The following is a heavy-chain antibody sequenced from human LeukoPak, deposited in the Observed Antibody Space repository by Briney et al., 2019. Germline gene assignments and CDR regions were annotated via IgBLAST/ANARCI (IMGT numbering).Heavy chain of an antibody. V-gene: IGHV3-48*01. D-gene: IGHD1-26*01. CDR3: ARSAVQANTPFYFDF. CDR1: GFIFDSYG. J-gene: IGHJ4*02. Sequence: GGSLRLSCSASGFIFDSYGMNWVRQAPGSGLQWVAYISAGSSNTFYADSVKGRFTVSRDDADNFLHLQMNSLSAEDTAVYYCARSAVQANTPFYFDFWGQGALVTVSS. CDR2: ISAGSSNT.